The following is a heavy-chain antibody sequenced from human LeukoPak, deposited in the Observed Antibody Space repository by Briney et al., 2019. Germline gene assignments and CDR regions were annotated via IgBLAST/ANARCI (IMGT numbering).Heavy chain of an antibody. CDR3: ARRQTGYSYGLSGYYYGMDV. Sequence: SVKVSCKASGGTFSSYAISWVRQAPGQGLEWMGGIIPIFGTANYAQKFQGRVTITAGESTSTAYMELSSLRSEDTAVYYCARRQTGYSYGLSGYYYGMDVWGQGTTVTVSS. CDR2: IIPIFGTA. J-gene: IGHJ6*02. D-gene: IGHD5-18*01. CDR1: GGTFSSYA. V-gene: IGHV1-69*13.